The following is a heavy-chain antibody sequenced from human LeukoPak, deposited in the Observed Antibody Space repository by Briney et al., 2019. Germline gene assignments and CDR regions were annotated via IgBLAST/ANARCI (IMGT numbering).Heavy chain of an antibody. J-gene: IGHJ4*02. V-gene: IGHV3-74*01. CDR3: AKDSWKRELRCDY. Sequence: GGSLRLSCAASGFTFRSYWMHWVRQAPGKGLVWVSRINSDGTATTYADSVKGRFSASRDNAKNTLYLQMNSLRAEDTAVYYCAKDSWKRELRCDYWGQGTLVTVSS. D-gene: IGHD1-26*01. CDR1: GFTFRSYW. CDR2: INSDGTAT.